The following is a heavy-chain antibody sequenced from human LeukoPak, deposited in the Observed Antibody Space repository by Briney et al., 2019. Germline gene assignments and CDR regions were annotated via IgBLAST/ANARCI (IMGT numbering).Heavy chain of an antibody. Sequence: GGSLRLSCAASGFTFSNYWMAWVRQAPGRGLEWVASIKPDGSVIYYGDSVKGRFTLSRDNTKNSLYLQMNSLRAEDTAVYYCVRRPEAGDYWGQGTLVTVSS. J-gene: IGHJ4*02. CDR1: GFTFSNYW. CDR3: VRRPEAGDY. V-gene: IGHV3-7*04. D-gene: IGHD2-2*01. CDR2: IKPDGSVI.